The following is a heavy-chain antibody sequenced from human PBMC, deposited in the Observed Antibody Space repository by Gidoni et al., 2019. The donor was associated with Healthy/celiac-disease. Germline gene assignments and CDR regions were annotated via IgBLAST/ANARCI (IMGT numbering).Heavy chain of an antibody. V-gene: IGHV3-7*01. Sequence: SCAASGFTFSSYWMSWVRQAPGKGLEWVANIKQDGSEKYYVDSVKGRFTISRDNAKNSLYLQMNSLRAEDTAVYYCARGGYYYDSSGPTYRDGGDAFDIWGQGTMVTVSS. CDR1: GFTFSSYW. J-gene: IGHJ3*02. CDR3: ARGGYYYDSSGPTYRDGGDAFDI. CDR2: IKQDGSEK. D-gene: IGHD3-22*01.